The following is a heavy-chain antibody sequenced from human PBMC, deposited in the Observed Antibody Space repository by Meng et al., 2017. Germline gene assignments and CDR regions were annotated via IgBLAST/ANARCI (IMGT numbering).Heavy chain of an antibody. CDR2: INPSGGST. V-gene: IGHV1-46*01. Sequence: QVQLVQSGAEVKKPGASVKVSCKASGYTFTSYYMHWARQAPGQGLEWMGIINPSGGSTSYAQKFQGRVTMTRDTSTSTVYMELSSLRSEDTAVYYCARTNCSGGSCYSFHFDYWGQGTLVTVSS. CDR3: ARTNCSGGSCYSFHFDY. CDR1: GYTFTSYY. J-gene: IGHJ4*02. D-gene: IGHD2-15*01.